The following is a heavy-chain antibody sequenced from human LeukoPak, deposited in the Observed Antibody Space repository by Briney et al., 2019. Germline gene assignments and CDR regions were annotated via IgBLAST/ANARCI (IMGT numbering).Heavy chain of an antibody. CDR2: LSAGGGIT. Sequence: GGSLRLSCAASGFTFSSYAMSWVRQAPGKGLEWVSGLSAGGGITYYADSVKGRFTISRDNSKNNLYLQMNSLRAEDTAVYYCAKTSGATPYYYYMDVWGKGDTVTVSS. V-gene: IGHV3-23*01. J-gene: IGHJ6*03. CDR3: AKTSGATPYYYYMDV. D-gene: IGHD3-10*01. CDR1: GFTFSSYA.